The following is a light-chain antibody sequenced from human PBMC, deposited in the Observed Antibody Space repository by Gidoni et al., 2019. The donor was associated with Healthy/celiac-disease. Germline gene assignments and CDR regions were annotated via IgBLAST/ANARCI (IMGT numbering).Light chain of an antibody. J-gene: IGKJ1*01. CDR2: DAS. V-gene: IGKV1-5*01. CDR3: QQYNSYAWT. Sequence: DIQMTQSPSTLSASVGDRVTITCLASQSISSWLALSQQKPGKAPKLLIYDASSLESGVPSRFSGSGSGTEFTLTISSLQPDDFATYYCQQYNSYAWTFGQGTKVEIK. CDR1: QSISSW.